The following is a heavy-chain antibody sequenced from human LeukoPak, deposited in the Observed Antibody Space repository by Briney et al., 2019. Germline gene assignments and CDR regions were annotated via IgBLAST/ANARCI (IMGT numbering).Heavy chain of an antibody. J-gene: IGHJ4*02. Sequence: GGPLRLSCAASGFTFSSFAMNWVRQAPGKGLEWVSGISGSGGSTYYADSVKGRFTISRDNSKNTLYVQMNSLRAEDTAVYYCARLYSSTWENYFDYWGQGTLVTVSS. CDR2: ISGSGGST. V-gene: IGHV3-23*01. CDR1: GFTFSSFA. CDR3: ARLYSSTWENYFDY. D-gene: IGHD6-13*01.